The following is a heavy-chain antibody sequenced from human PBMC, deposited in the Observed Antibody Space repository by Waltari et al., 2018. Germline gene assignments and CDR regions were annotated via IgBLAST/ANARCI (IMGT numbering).Heavy chain of an antibody. CDR2: ISSSSSYI. V-gene: IGHV3-21*01. CDR1: GFTFSSYR. Sequence: EVQLVESGGGLVKPGGSLRLSCSAPGFTFSSYRMNWVSQAPGKGLEWVSSISSSSSYIYYADSVKGRFTISRDNAKNSLYLQMNSLRAEDTAVYYCARGSFWSGYGPDYWGQGTLVTVSS. CDR3: ARGSFWSGYGPDY. J-gene: IGHJ4*02. D-gene: IGHD3-3*01.